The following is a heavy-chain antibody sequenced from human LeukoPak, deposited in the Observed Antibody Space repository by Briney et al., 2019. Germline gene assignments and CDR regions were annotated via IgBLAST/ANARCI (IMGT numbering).Heavy chain of an antibody. CDR3: AREEILGKTSTDY. CDR2: ISSSSSYI. Sequence: GGSLRLSCAASGSTFSSHTMSWVRQAPGKGLEWVSSISSSSSYIYYADSVKGRFTISRDNAKNSLYLQMNSLRAEDTAVYYCAREEILGKTSTDYWGQGTLVTVSS. CDR1: GSTFSSHT. J-gene: IGHJ4*02. V-gene: IGHV3-21*01. D-gene: IGHD4-23*01.